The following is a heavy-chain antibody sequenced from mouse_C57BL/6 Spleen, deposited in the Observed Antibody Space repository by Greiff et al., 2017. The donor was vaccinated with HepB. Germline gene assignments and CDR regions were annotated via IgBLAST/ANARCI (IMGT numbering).Heavy chain of an antibody. Sequence: EVQVVESGGGLVKPGGSLKLSCAASGFTFSDYGMHWVRQAPEKGLEWVAYISSGSSTIYYADTVKGRFTISRDNAKNTLFLQMTRLRSEDTAMYYCANYGSSYGGFDVWGTGTTVTVSS. D-gene: IGHD1-1*01. CDR1: GFTFSDYG. V-gene: IGHV5-17*01. CDR3: ANYGSSYGGFDV. J-gene: IGHJ1*03. CDR2: ISSGSSTI.